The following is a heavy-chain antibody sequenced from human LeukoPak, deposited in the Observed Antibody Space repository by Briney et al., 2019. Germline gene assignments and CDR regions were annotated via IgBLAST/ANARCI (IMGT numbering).Heavy chain of an antibody. D-gene: IGHD5-12*01. CDR2: INTNAGNP. Sequence: ASVKVSCKASGYTFTSYAMNWVRQAPGQGLEWMGWINTNAGNPTYAQGFTGRFVFSLDTSVSTAYLQISSLKAEDTAVYYCARDDLLRGYSGYDLGDYWGQGTLVTVSS. V-gene: IGHV7-4-1*02. CDR3: ARDDLLRGYSGYDLGDY. J-gene: IGHJ4*02. CDR1: GYTFTSYA.